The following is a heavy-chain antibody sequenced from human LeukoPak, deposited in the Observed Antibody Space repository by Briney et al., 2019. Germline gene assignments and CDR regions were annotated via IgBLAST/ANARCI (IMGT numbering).Heavy chain of an antibody. V-gene: IGHV4-39*01. D-gene: IGHD6-13*01. J-gene: IGHJ4*02. CDR1: GGSISSSSYY. CDR3: AIHLIAAAGRRIFDY. CDR2: IYYSGST. Sequence: SETLSLTCTVSGGSISSSSYYWGWIRQPPGKGLEWIGSIYYSGSTYYNPSLKSRVTISVDTSKNQFSLKLSSVTAADTAVYYCAIHLIAAAGRRIFDYWGQGTLVTVSS.